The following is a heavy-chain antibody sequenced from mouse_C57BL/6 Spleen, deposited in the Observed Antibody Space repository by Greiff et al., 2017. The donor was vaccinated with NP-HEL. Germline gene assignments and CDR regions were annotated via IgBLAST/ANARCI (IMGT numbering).Heavy chain of an antibody. CDR1: GFTFSSYA. CDR3: ARVGSNFWFAY. Sequence: DVHLVESGGGLVKPGGSLKLSCAASGFTFSSYAMSWVRQTPEKRLEWVATISDGGSYTYYPDNVKGRFTISRDNAKNNLYLQMSHLKSEDTAMYYCARVGSNFWFAYWGQGTLVTVSA. J-gene: IGHJ3*01. D-gene: IGHD4-1*01. V-gene: IGHV5-4*01. CDR2: ISDGGSYT.